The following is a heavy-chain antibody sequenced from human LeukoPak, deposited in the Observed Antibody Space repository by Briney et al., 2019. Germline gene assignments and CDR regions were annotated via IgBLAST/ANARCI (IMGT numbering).Heavy chain of an antibody. CDR1: GGSLSGYY. V-gene: IGHV4-34*01. CDR2: INHSGST. J-gene: IGHJ4*02. Sequence: PSETLSLTCAVYGGSLSGYYWSWIRQPPGKGLEWIGEINHSGSTNYNPFLKSRVTISVDTSKNQFSLKLSSVTAADTAVYYCARGLSDIVVVVAATNFDYWGQGTLVTVSS. CDR3: ARGLSDIVVVVAATNFDY. D-gene: IGHD2-15*01.